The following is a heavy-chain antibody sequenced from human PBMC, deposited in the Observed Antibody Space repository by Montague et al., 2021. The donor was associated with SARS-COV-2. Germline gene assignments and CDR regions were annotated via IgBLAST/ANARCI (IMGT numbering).Heavy chain of an antibody. CDR1: GGSFSDYY. D-gene: IGHD3-22*01. CDR3: ARGAPTITMIVVVATGAGWYFDL. Sequence: SETLSLTCAVHGGSFSDYYWSWIRQAPGKGLEWIGEINHSGSTNYNPSLKSRVTISVDTSKNQFSLKLSSVTAADTAVYYCARGAPTITMIVVVATGAGWYFDLWGRGTLVSVSA. V-gene: IGHV4-34*01. CDR2: INHSGST. J-gene: IGHJ2*01.